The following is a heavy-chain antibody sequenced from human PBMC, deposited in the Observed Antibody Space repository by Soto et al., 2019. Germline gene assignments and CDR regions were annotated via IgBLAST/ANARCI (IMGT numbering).Heavy chain of an antibody. J-gene: IGHJ4*02. D-gene: IGHD2-15*01. CDR1: GFPFRNYG. CDR3: AKHPLGYCSDGTCYVEW. V-gene: IGHV3-23*01. Sequence: GGSRRRSCAASGFPFRNYGMSWVRLAPGKGPAWVSGLSGSGRATYYAGSLQGRFTISRDNSKNMLYLQMNSLRAEDTAVYYCAKHPLGYCSDGTCYVEWWGQGTLVTVSS. CDR2: LSGSGRAT.